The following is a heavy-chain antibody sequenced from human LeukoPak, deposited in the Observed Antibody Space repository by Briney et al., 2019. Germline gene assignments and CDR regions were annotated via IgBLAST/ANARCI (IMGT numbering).Heavy chain of an antibody. D-gene: IGHD3-22*01. CDR1: GYTLTGYY. CDR2: INPNSGGT. V-gene: IGHV1-2*02. CDR3: ARFGVVVHPYDFDY. Sequence: ASVKVSCKASGYTLTGYYMHWVRQAPGQGLEWMGWINPNSGGTNYAQKFQGRVTMTRDTSISTAYMELSRLRSDDTAVYYCARFGVVVHPYDFDYWGQGTLVTVSS. J-gene: IGHJ4*02.